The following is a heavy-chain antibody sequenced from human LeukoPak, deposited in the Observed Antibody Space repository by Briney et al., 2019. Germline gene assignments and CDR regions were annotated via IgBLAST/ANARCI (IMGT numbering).Heavy chain of an antibody. V-gene: IGHV4-59*01. CDR2: IYYSGST. D-gene: IGHD6-19*01. CDR3: ARLYSSGWYWEYYFDY. J-gene: IGHJ4*02. Sequence: SETLSLTCTVSGGSLSSYYWSWIRQPPGKGLEWTGYIYYSGSTNYNPSLKSRVTISVDTSKNQFSLKLSSVTAADTAVYYCARLYSSGWYWEYYFDYWGQGTLVTVSS. CDR1: GGSLSSYY.